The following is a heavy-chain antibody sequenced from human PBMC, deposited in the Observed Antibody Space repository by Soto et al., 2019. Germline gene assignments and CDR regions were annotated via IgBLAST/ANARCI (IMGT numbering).Heavy chain of an antibody. CDR2: ITYEGSQI. CDR1: GFSFPRFG. D-gene: IGHD7-27*01. J-gene: IGHJ6*02. CDR3: AKGRGEMNWANYYGLDV. Sequence: PGGPLRLSCAASGFSFPRFGMHWVRQAPGKGLEWVALITYEGSQIFYADAVKGRFTISRDNGDNTLSLQMDNLRTEDTATYFCAKGRGEMNWANYYGLDVWGQGTTVTFSS. V-gene: IGHV3-30*18.